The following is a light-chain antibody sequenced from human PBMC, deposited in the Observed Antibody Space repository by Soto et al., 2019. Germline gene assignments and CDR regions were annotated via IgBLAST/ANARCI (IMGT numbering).Light chain of an antibody. CDR3: QQYGGSPIT. J-gene: IGKJ5*01. CDR2: DAS. CDR1: QSVSSY. Sequence: EIVLTQSPATLSLSPGERATLSCRASQSVSSYLAWYQQKPGQAPRLLIYDASNRATGIPARFSASGSGTDFTLTISRLESEDSAVYYCQQYGGSPITFGQGTRLEIK. V-gene: IGKV3-11*01.